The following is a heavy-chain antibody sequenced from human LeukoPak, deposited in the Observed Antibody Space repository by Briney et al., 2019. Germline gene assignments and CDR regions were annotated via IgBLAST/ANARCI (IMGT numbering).Heavy chain of an antibody. V-gene: IGHV3-7*01. CDR1: AFTFTNYW. J-gene: IGHJ5*02. D-gene: IGHD2-2*02. CDR2: IKQDGSEK. CDR3: ARDAGGYCSSTSCYTWFDP. Sequence: LSGGSLRLSCVASAFTFTNYWMTWVRQAPGKGLEWVANIKQDGSEKYYVDSVKGRFTISRDNAKNSLYLQMNSLRAEDTAVYYCARDAGGYCSSTSCYTWFDPWGQGTLVTVSS.